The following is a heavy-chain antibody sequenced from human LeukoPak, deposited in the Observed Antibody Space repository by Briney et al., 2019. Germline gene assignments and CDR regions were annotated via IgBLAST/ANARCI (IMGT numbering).Heavy chain of an antibody. D-gene: IGHD6-13*01. CDR3: ARWLWRQQLVYFDY. CDR2: IYYSGST. CDR1: GGSISSYY. Sequence: SETLSLTCTVSGGSISSYYWSWIRQPPGKGLEWIGYIYYSGSTNYNPSLKSRVTISVDTSKNQFSLKLSSVTAADTAVYYCARWLWRQQLVYFDYWGQGTLVTVSS. V-gene: IGHV4-59*01. J-gene: IGHJ4*02.